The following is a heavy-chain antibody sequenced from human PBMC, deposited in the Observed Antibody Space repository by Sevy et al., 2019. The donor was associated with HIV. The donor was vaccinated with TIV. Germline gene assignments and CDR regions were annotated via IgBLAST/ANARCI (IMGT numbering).Heavy chain of an antibody. Sequence: GGSLRLSCAASGFTFRNYAMTWVRQAPGKGLEWVSGISESGGATYYADSVKGRFTISRDNSKNTLYLQMNSLRADDTAVYYCAKGRSWYDAFDVWGQGTMVNVSS. D-gene: IGHD6-13*01. V-gene: IGHV3-23*01. CDR2: ISESGGAT. J-gene: IGHJ3*01. CDR3: AKGRSWYDAFDV. CDR1: GFTFRNYA.